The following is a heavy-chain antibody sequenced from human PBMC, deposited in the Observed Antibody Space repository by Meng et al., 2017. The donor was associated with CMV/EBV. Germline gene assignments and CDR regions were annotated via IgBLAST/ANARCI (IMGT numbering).Heavy chain of an antibody. D-gene: IGHD2-2*01. CDR1: GFTFSSYS. CDR3: ARDLLGYCSSTSCPPH. V-gene: IGHV3-21*01. CDR2: ISSSSSYI. J-gene: IGHJ4*02. Sequence: GESLKISCAASGFTFSSYSMNWVRQAPGKGLEWVSSISSSSSYIYYADSVKGRFTISRDNAKNSLYLQMNSLRAEDTAVYYCARDLLGYCSSTSCPPHWGQGTLVTVSS.